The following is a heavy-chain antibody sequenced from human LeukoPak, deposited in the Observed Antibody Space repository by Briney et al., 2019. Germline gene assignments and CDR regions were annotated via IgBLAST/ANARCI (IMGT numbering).Heavy chain of an antibody. V-gene: IGHV3-23*01. Sequence: GGSLRLSCAASGFTFASYAMSWVRQAPGKGLEWVSAISGNGGSTYYADSVKGRFSITRDNSKNTLYLQMISLRAEDTALYYCAKAPLVGIAAAGGAFFYWGQGTLVTVSS. CDR1: GFTFASYA. CDR2: ISGNGGST. D-gene: IGHD6-13*01. J-gene: IGHJ4*02. CDR3: AKAPLVGIAAAGGAFFY.